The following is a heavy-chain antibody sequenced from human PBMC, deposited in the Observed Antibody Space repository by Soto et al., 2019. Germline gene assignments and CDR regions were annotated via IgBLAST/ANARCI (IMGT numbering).Heavy chain of an antibody. D-gene: IGHD6-13*01. CDR1: GFSFSDYY. V-gene: IGHV3-11*01. J-gene: IGHJ5*02. CDR3: ARGYSSSWTYNWFDP. Sequence: GGSLRLSCAASGFSFSDYYMTWIRQAPGKGLEWVSYISSSGGTKYHADSVKGRFTISRDNAKNSLYLQMNSLRAEDTAVYYCARGYSSSWTYNWFDPWGQGTLVTVSS. CDR2: ISSSGGTK.